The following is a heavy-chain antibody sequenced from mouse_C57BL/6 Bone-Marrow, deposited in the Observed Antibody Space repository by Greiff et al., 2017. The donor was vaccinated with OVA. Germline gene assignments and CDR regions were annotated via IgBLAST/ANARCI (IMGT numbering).Heavy chain of an antibody. J-gene: IGHJ2*01. D-gene: IGHD1-2*01. V-gene: IGHV1-4*01. Sequence: VKLVESGAELARPGASVKMSCKASGYTFTSYTMHWVKQRPGQGLEWIGYINPSSGYTKYNQKFKDKATLTADKSSSTAYMQLSSLTSEDSAVYYCASKFLTNDYWGQGTTLTVSS. CDR1: GYTFTSYT. CDR3: ASKFLTNDY. CDR2: INPSSGYT.